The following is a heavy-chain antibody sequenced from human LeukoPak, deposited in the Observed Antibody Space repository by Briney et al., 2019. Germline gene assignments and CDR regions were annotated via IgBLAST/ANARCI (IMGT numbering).Heavy chain of an antibody. D-gene: IGHD1-26*01. V-gene: IGHV3-33*06. CDR2: IWFDGTKK. Sequence: GGSLRLSCAASGFTFSSYGMHWVRQAPGKGLEWVAVIWFDGTKKYYADSVKGRVTISRDNSKNTLYLQMNSLRAEDTAVYYCAKDRVIGGTYNVPDYWGRGTLVTVSS. J-gene: IGHJ4*02. CDR1: GFTFSSYG. CDR3: AKDRVIGGTYNVPDY.